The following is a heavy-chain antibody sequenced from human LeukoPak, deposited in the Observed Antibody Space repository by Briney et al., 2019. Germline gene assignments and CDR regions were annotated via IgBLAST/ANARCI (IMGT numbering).Heavy chain of an antibody. D-gene: IGHD3-22*01. J-gene: IGHJ4*02. CDR2: IIPILGIA. CDR3: ARDSTYYYDSSGYRY. CDR1: GGTFSSYA. V-gene: IGHV1-69*04. Sequence: SVKVSCKASGGTFSSYAISWVRQAPGQGLEWMGRIIPILGIANYAQKFQGRVTITADKSTSTAYMELSSLRSEDTAVYYCARDSTYYYDSSGYRYWGQGPLVTVSS.